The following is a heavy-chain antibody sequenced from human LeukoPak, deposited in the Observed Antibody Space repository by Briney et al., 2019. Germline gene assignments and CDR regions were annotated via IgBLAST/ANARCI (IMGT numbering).Heavy chain of an antibody. V-gene: IGHV4-39*01. CDR3: ASLGYSYGYYYGTDV. CDR2: IYYSGST. D-gene: IGHD5-18*01. J-gene: IGHJ6*02. CDR1: GGSISSSSYY. Sequence: PSETLSLTCTVSGGSISSSSYYWGWIRQPPGKGLEWIGSIYYSGSTYYNPSLKSRVTISVDTSKNQFSLKLSSVTAADTAVYYCASLGYSYGYYYGTDVWGQGTTVTVSS.